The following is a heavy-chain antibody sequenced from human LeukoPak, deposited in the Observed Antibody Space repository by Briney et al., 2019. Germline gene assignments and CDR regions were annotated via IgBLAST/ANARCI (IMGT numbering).Heavy chain of an antibody. CDR2: ISSSSSYI. CDR3: AGDSSNWNIDY. D-gene: IGHD6-13*01. V-gene: IGHV3-21*01. CDR1: GFTFSSYS. J-gene: IGHJ4*02. Sequence: GGSLRLSCAASGFTFSSYSMNWVRQAPGKGLGWVSSISSSSSYIYYADSVKGRFTISRDNAKNSLYLQMNSLRVEDTAVYYCAGDSSNWNIDYWGQGTPVTVSS.